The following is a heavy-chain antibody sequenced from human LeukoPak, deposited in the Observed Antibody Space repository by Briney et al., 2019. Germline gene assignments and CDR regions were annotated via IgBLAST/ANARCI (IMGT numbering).Heavy chain of an antibody. CDR3: ARVGKYDYVWGSYRFPWFDP. Sequence: SGGSLRLSCAASGFTFSSYSMNWVRQAPGKGLEWVSSISSSSSYIYYADSVKGRFTISRDNAKNSLYLQMNSLRAEDTAVYYCARVGKYDYVWGSYRFPWFDPWGQGTLVTVSS. V-gene: IGHV3-21*01. J-gene: IGHJ5*02. D-gene: IGHD3-16*02. CDR1: GFTFSSYS. CDR2: ISSSSSYI.